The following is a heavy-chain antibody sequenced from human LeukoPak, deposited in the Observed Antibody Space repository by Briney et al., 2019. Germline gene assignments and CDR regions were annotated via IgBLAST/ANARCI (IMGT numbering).Heavy chain of an antibody. J-gene: IGHJ2*01. CDR3: ARDLGGYCSGGSCYSNRAGWYFDL. D-gene: IGHD2-15*01. Sequence: SETLSLTCTVSGGSISSGDYYWSWIRQPPGKGLEWNGYIYYSGSTYYNPSLKSRVTISVDTSKNQFSLKLSSVTAADTAVYYCARDLGGYCSGGSCYSNRAGWYFDLWGRGTLVTVSS. CDR2: IYYSGST. CDR1: GGSISSGDYY. V-gene: IGHV4-30-4*01.